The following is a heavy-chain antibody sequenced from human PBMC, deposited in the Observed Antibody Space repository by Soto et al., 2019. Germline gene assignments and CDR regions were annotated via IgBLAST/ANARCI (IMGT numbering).Heavy chain of an antibody. Sequence: EVQLLESGGGLVQPGGSLRLSCAASGFTFNNYFMRWVRQPPGKGLEGVAGMSASGTTYYADSVKGRFTISRDNSKNTVYLQRNSLRAEDTAIYDCAKDDTVWSLDSWGQGTLVTVSS. J-gene: IGHJ4*02. D-gene: IGHD2-21*01. V-gene: IGHV3-23*01. CDR1: GFTFNNYF. CDR2: MSASGTT. CDR3: AKDDTVWSLDS.